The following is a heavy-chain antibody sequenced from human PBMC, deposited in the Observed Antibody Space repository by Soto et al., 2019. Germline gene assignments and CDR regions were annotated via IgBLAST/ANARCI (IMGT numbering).Heavy chain of an antibody. CDR2: IYQSGIT. CDR1: GDCVSREHS. J-gene: IGHJ4*02. D-gene: IGHD6-19*01. Sequence: PSETRSLACAVVGDCVSREHSWTWVRQSPGRGLEWIGEIYQSGITNYNPSLKSRVSMSVDNPKNQFSLWLSSVTAADTAVYYFRKNTGWPRSQYVYWGQGALVTVSS. V-gene: IGHV4-4*02. CDR3: RKNTGWPRSQYVY.